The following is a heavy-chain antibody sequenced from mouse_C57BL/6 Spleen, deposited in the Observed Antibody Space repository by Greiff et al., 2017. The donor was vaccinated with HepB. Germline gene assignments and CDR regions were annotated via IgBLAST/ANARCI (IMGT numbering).Heavy chain of an antibody. Sequence: VQLMESGGGLVKPGGSLKLSCAASGFTFSSYAMSWVRRTPEKRLEWVATISDGGSYTYYPDNVEGRFSISRDNAKNNLYLQMGHLKSEDTAMYYGARGGYDFWGQGTTLTVSS. CDR2: ISDGGSYT. J-gene: IGHJ2*01. V-gene: IGHV5-4*01. CDR1: GFTFSSYA. D-gene: IGHD2-4*01. CDR3: ARGGYDF.